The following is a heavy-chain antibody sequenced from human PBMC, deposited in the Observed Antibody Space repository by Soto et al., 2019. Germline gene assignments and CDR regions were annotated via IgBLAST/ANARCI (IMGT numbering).Heavy chain of an antibody. D-gene: IGHD2-15*01. V-gene: IGHV1-69*06. CDR2: IIXXXGTA. CDR3: ARDRRGLPATSDAFDI. J-gene: IGHJ3*02. Sequence: GASVKVSCKASGGTFSSYAISLVRQAPGQGLEWMGXIIXXXGTANXAXXXXXXVTITADKSTSTAYMELSSMRSEDTAVYYCARDRRGLPATSDAFDIWGQGTMVT. CDR1: GGTFSSYA.